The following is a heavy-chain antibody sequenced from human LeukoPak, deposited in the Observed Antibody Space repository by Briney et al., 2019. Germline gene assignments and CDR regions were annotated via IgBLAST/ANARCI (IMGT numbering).Heavy chain of an antibody. Sequence: GGSLRLSCAASGFTFDDYGMSWVRQAPGKGLEWVSGINWNGGSTGYADSVKGRFTIPRDNAKTSLYLQMNSLRAEDTALYYCARVFSGSYYGYWGQGTLVTVSS. CDR2: INWNGGST. CDR3: ARVFSGSYYGY. J-gene: IGHJ4*02. CDR1: GFTFDDYG. D-gene: IGHD1-26*01. V-gene: IGHV3-20*04.